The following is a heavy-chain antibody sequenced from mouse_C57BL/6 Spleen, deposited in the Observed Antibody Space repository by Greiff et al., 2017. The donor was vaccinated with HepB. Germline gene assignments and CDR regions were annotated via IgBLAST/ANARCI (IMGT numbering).Heavy chain of an antibody. Sequence: QVQLQQSGAELVRPGASVTLSCKASGYTFTDYEMHWVKQTPVHGLEWIGAIDPETGGTAYNQKFKGKAILTADKSSSTAYMELRSLTSEDSAVYYCTREGRNWPFDYWGQGTTLTVSS. D-gene: IGHD4-1*01. J-gene: IGHJ2*01. CDR2: IDPETGGT. V-gene: IGHV1-15*01. CDR3: TREGRNWPFDY. CDR1: GYTFTDYE.